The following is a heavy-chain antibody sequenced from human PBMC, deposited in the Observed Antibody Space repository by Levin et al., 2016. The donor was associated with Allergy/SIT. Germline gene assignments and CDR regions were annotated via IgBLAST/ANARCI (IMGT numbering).Heavy chain of an antibody. CDR2: IYYSGST. CDR3: AGQEGKRITIFGVVMFDY. CDR1: GGSISSSSYY. Sequence: SETLSLTCTVSGGSISSSSYYWGWIRQPPGKGLEWIGSIYYSGSTYYNPSLKSRVTISVDTSKNQFSLKLSSVTAADTAVYYCAGQEGKRITIFGVVMFDYWGQGTLVTVSS. V-gene: IGHV4-39*01. D-gene: IGHD3-3*01. J-gene: IGHJ4*02.